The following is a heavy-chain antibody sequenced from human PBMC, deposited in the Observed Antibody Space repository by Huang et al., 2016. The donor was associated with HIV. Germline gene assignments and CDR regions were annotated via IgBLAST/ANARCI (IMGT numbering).Heavy chain of an antibody. CDR1: ADFITSTNYY. J-gene: IGHJ4*02. CDR3: ASQHIGAAATWF. CDR2: VSKSGST. D-gene: IGHD6-13*01. Sequence: QLQLQESGPGQVKPSETLSLTCTGSADFITSTNYYWGWIRQSPGKGLEWVGSVSKSGSTNYKPYRKSRVTLSVDTARNQFSLRLNSVTAADTAVYYCASQHIGAAATWFWGRGTQVAVSS. V-gene: IGHV4-39*01.